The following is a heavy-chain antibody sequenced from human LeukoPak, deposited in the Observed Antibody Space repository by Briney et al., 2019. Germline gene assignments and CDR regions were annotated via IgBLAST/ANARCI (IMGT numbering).Heavy chain of an antibody. D-gene: IGHD2-2*01. CDR2: INPNSGGT. CDR3: ASLPQLLRDDAFDI. V-gene: IGHV1-2*02. CDR1: GYTFTGYY. Sequence: ASVKVSCKASGYTFTGYYMHWVRQAPGQGPEWMGWINPNSGGTNYAQKFQGRVTMTRDTSISTAYMELSGLRSDDTAVYYCASLPQLLRDDAFDIWGQGTMVTVSS. J-gene: IGHJ3*02.